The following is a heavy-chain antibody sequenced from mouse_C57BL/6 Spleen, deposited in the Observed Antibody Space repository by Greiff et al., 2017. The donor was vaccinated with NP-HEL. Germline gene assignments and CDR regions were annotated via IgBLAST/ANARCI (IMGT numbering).Heavy chain of an antibody. V-gene: IGHV1-61*01. CDR2: IYPSDSET. J-gene: IGHJ2*01. CDR3: ARGWLLHFDY. D-gene: IGHD2-3*01. Sequence: QVQLQQPGAELVRPGSSVKLSCTASGYTFTSYWMDWVRQRPGQGLEWIGNIYPSDSETHYNQKFKDKATLTVDKSSSTAYMQLSSLTSEDSAVYYCARGWLLHFDYWGQGTTLTVSS. CDR1: GYTFTSYW.